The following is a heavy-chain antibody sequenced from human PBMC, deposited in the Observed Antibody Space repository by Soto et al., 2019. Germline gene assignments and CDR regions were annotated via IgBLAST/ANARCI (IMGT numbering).Heavy chain of an antibody. CDR2: IYYTGNT. J-gene: IGHJ4*02. D-gene: IGHD3-22*01. V-gene: IGHV4-39*01. Sequence: QLQLQESGPGLVKPSETLSLTCTVSGGSISSSSYYWGWIRQPPGKGLEWIGSIYYTGNTYYDPYLKSRVTLFVDTSKNQYSLRLSSVTAADTAVYYCARHRGDYYDSSGYFDYWGQGTLVTVSS. CDR1: GGSISSSSYY. CDR3: ARHRGDYYDSSGYFDY.